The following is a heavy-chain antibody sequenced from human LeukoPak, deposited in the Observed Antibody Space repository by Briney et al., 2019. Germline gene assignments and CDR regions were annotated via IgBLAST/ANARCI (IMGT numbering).Heavy chain of an antibody. D-gene: IGHD4-17*01. CDR1: GFTFSSYG. CDR2: ISGSDGST. Sequence: GGTLRLSCAASGFTFSSYGMSWVRQAPGKGLEWVSAISGSDGSTYYADSVKGRFTISRDNSKNTLYLQMNSLRAEDTAVYYCAKRDRTVTHAFDIWGQGTMVTVSS. V-gene: IGHV3-23*01. J-gene: IGHJ3*02. CDR3: AKRDRTVTHAFDI.